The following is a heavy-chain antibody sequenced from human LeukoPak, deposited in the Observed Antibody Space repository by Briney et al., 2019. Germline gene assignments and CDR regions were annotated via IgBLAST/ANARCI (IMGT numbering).Heavy chain of an antibody. CDR1: GYTFTSFG. V-gene: IGHV1-18*01. D-gene: IGHD3-10*01. CDR3: ARDHLGFGELLDDY. J-gene: IGHJ4*02. Sequence: ASVKVSCKASGYTFTSFGISWVRQAPGQGLEWMGWISAYNGNTNYAQKLQGRVTMTTDTSTSTAYMELRSLRSDDTAVYYCARDHLGFGELLDDYWGQGTLVTVSS. CDR2: ISAYNGNT.